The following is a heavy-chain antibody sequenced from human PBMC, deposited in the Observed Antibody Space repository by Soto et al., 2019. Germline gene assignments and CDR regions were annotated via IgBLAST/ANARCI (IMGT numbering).Heavy chain of an antibody. CDR3: FGGNGGPQ. CDR2: IKPDGSAT. D-gene: IGHD3-16*01. CDR1: DFTFRNSW. Sequence: GGSLRLSCATSDFTFRNSWMNWVRQAPGKGLEWVANIKPDGSATNYVDSVKGRFTISRDNVRNSVSLQMNSLRVEDTAVYFCFGGNGGPQWGQGILVTVS. V-gene: IGHV3-7*03. J-gene: IGHJ4*02.